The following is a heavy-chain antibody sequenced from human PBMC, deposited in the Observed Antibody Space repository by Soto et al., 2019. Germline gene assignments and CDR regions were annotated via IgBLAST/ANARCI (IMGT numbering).Heavy chain of an antibody. Sequence: GGSLRLSCAASGFIFRSYRMNWVRQAPGKGLEWVSSISSSSTYIYYADSLKGRFTISRDNAKNSLYLQMNSLRAEDTCVYYCARGPLWFGELLSGPFDYWGQGTLVTVSS. CDR2: ISSSSTYI. D-gene: IGHD3-10*01. CDR3: ARGPLWFGELLSGPFDY. V-gene: IGHV3-21*01. CDR1: GFIFRSYR. J-gene: IGHJ4*02.